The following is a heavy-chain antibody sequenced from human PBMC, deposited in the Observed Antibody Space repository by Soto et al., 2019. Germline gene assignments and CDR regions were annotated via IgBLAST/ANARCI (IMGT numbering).Heavy chain of an antibody. J-gene: IGHJ6*03. CDR3: ARERGSGSFRHYYYMDV. CDR2: ISSRSTYI. Sequence: EVQLVESGGGLVKPGGSLRLSCAASGFTFSSYSMNWVRQAPGKGLEWVSSISSRSTYIYHADSVKGRFTISRDNATNSLYLQMNSLRAEDTAVYYCARERGSGSFRHYYYMDVWGKGTTVTVSS. V-gene: IGHV3-21*01. CDR1: GFTFSSYS. D-gene: IGHD3-10*01.